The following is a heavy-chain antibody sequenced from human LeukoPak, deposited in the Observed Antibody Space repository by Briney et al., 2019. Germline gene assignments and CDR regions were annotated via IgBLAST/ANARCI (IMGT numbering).Heavy chain of an antibody. J-gene: IGHJ4*02. CDR3: GEFEYEAGLGW. CDR1: GFMFNDYW. CDR2: IKPDGSET. Sequence: PGGSLRLSCAASGFMFNDYWMMWVRQAPGEGLEWVANIKPDGSETYYMGSVRGRFTISRDNAKNLLYLQMNNLRGEDTAVYYCGEFEYEAGLGWWGQGTLVAVST. V-gene: IGHV3-7*01. D-gene: IGHD6-19*01.